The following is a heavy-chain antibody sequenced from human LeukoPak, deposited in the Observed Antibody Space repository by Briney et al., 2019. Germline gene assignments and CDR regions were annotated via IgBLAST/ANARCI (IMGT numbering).Heavy chain of an antibody. CDR3: AKFSRGGYYDSSGDLDY. D-gene: IGHD3-22*01. CDR2: ISTSGGTI. J-gene: IGHJ4*02. Sequence: GGSLRLSCAASGFTFSSYAMSWVRRAPGKGLEWVSVISTSGGTIYYADSVKGRFTISRDNSKNTLYLQMNSLRAEDTAVYYCAKFSRGGYYDSSGDLDYWGQGTLVTVSS. V-gene: IGHV3-23*01. CDR1: GFTFSSYA.